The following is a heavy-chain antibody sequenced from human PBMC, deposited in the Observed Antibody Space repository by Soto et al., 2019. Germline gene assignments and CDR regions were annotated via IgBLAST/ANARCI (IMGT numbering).Heavy chain of an antibody. CDR1: GYTFTSYD. D-gene: IGHD1-1*01. V-gene: IGHV1-8*01. J-gene: IGHJ6*02. CDR2: MNPNSGNT. Sequence: QVQLVPSGAEVKKPGASVKVSCKASGYTFTSYDINWVRQATGQGLEWMGWMNPNSGNTGDAQKFQGRVTMTRNTSISTAYMELSSLRSEDTAVYYCARERTGTTSMDVWGQGTTVTVSS. CDR3: ARERTGTTSMDV.